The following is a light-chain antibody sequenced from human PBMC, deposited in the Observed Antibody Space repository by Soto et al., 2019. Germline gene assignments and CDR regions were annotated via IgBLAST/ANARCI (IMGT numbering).Light chain of an antibody. CDR3: KQYNTWPPFT. V-gene: IGKV3-15*01. J-gene: IGKJ5*01. Sequence: EIVMTQSPATLSVSPGERATISCRASQGINSNLAWYQQKPGQAPRLLILGASTRATGIPARFSGSVSGTEFTLTISSLQSEDFAVYYCKQYNTWPPFTFGQGTRLEIK. CDR1: QGINSN. CDR2: GAS.